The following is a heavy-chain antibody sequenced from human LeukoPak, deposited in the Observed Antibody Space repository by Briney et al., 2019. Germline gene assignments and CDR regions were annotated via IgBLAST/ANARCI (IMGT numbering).Heavy chain of an antibody. CDR3: ARLSIVVVPAAIGCWFDP. CDR2: IYYSGST. Sequence: SETLSLTCTVSGGSISSSSYYWGWIRQPPGKGQEWIGSIYYSGSTYYNPSLKSRVTISVDTSKNQFSLKLSSVTSADTAVYYCARLSIVVVPAAIGCWFDPWGQGTLVTVSS. D-gene: IGHD2-2*01. V-gene: IGHV4-39*01. CDR1: GGSISSSSYY. J-gene: IGHJ5*02.